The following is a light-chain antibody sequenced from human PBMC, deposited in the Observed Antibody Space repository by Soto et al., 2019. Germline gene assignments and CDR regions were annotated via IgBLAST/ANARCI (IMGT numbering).Light chain of an antibody. Sequence: QSVLTQPPSVSAAPGQKVTISCSGSTSNIGNNYVSWYQHLPGTPPKLLIYENNKRPSGIPDRFSGSKSGTSATLGITGLQTGDEADYYCGTWDSSLSASGVFGGGTKVTFL. CDR3: GTWDSSLSASGV. V-gene: IGLV1-51*02. CDR2: ENN. J-gene: IGLJ3*02. CDR1: TSNIGNNY.